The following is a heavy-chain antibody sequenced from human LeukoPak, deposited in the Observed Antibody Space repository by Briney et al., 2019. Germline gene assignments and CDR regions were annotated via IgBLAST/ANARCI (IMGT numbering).Heavy chain of an antibody. Sequence: GGSLRLSCTASGFAFSTHWMAWVRQVPGKGLEWMANIKPDGTEKYYVDSVKGRFTISRDNAKNSLYLQMSSLRAEDTAVYYCALIDAFVIWGRGTLVTVSS. CDR2: IKPDGTEK. CDR1: GFAFSTHW. D-gene: IGHD3-22*01. V-gene: IGHV3-7*01. CDR3: ALIDAFVI. J-gene: IGHJ3*02.